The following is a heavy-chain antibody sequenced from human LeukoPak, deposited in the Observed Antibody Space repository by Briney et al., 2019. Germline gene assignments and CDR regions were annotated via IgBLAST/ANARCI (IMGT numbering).Heavy chain of an antibody. CDR2: IKEDGSEK. CDR1: GFTFSSYW. V-gene: IGHV3-7*01. CDR3: ARVAPSVRIFDY. D-gene: IGHD5/OR15-5a*01. J-gene: IGHJ4*02. Sequence: PGGSLRLSCAASGFTFSSYWMNWVRQAPGKGLEWVANIKEDGSEKYYVDSVKGRFTISRDNAKNSLYLQMNSLRAEDTAVYYCARVAPSVRIFDYWGQGTLVTVSS.